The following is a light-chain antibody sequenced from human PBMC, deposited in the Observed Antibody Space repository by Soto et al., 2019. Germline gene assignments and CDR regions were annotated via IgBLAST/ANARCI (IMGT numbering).Light chain of an antibody. CDR2: ETN. V-gene: IGLV1-47*01. CDR1: SSNIGKNH. J-gene: IGLJ3*02. Sequence: QSVLTQPPSASGTPGQRVTISCSGSSSNIGKNHVYWYQQLAGTAPKLLMSETNQRPSGVPNRFTASKYGSSASLAISGLRSEDEAAYYCAAWDGGLSRPLFGGGTKLTVL. CDR3: AAWDGGLSRPL.